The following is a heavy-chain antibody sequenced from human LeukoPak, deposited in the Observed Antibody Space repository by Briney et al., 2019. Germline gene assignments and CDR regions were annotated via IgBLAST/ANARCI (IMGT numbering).Heavy chain of an antibody. CDR3: AKEMGDGYKVDC. CDR1: GGSISSYY. J-gene: IGHJ4*02. D-gene: IGHD5-24*01. CDR2: IYYSGST. Sequence: SETLSLTCAVSGGSISSYYWSWIRQPPGKGLEWIGYIYYSGSTNYNPSLKSRVTISVDTSKNQFSRKLSSLTAADTAVYYCAKEMGDGYKVDCWGQGTLVTVSS. V-gene: IGHV4-59*01.